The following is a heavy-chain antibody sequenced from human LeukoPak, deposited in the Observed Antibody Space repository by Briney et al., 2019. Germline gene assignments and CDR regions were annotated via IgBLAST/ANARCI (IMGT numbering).Heavy chain of an antibody. CDR1: GYSFTSYW. CDR2: IYPGDSDT. CDR3: ARQPYYYDSSGPIDY. J-gene: IGHJ4*02. V-gene: IGHV5-51*01. Sequence: GESLQISCKGSGYSFTSYWIGWVRPLPGKGLEWMGIIYPGDSDTRYSPSFQGQVTISADKSISTAYLQWSSLKASDTAMYYCARQPYYYDSSGPIDYWGQGTLVTVSS. D-gene: IGHD3-22*01.